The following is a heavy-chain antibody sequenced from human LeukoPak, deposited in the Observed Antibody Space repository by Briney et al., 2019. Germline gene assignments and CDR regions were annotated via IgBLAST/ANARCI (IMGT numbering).Heavy chain of an antibody. Sequence: PSETLSLTCTLSGGSVTSSSFYWAWIRQPPGKGLECIGTINYSGITYYNSPLKSRVTISVDTSKNRCSLKLNSVTAADTGVYFCAKSGPAAGRPDAFDIWGQGTMVTVSS. CDR1: GGSVTSSSFY. CDR2: INYSGIT. V-gene: IGHV4-39*07. CDR3: AKSGPAAGRPDAFDI. J-gene: IGHJ3*02. D-gene: IGHD2-2*01.